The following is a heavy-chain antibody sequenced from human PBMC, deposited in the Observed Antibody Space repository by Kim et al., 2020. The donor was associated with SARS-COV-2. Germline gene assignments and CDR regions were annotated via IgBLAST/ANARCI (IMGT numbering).Heavy chain of an antibody. CDR2: ISSSGSTI. D-gene: IGHD1-26*01. J-gene: IGHJ6*02. CDR3: ARESGSYDNYYYYGMDV. V-gene: IGHV3-48*03. Sequence: GGSLRLSCAASGFTFSSYEMNWVRQAPGKGLEWVSYISSSGSTIYYADSVKGRFTISRDNAKNSLYLQMNSLRAEDTAVYYCARESGSYDNYYYYGMDVWGQGTTVTVSS. CDR1: GFTFSSYE.